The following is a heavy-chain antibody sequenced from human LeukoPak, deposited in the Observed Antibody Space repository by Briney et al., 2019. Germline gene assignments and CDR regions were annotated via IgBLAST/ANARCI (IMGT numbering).Heavy chain of an antibody. CDR2: IRYDGSNK. J-gene: IGHJ1*01. CDR3: ASKTPHYHGSGSNEYFQH. D-gene: IGHD3-10*01. Sequence: GGSLRLSCAASGFTFSSYGMHWVRQAPGKGLEWVAFIRYDGSNKYYADSVKGRFTISRDNSKNTLYLQMNSLRAEDTAVYYCASKTPHYHGSGSNEYFQHWGQGTLVTVSS. V-gene: IGHV3-30*02. CDR1: GFTFSSYG.